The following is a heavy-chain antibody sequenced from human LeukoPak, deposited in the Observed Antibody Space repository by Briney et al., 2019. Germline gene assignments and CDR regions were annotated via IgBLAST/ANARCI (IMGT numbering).Heavy chain of an antibody. Sequence: GWSLRLSCAASGFSFSSYSMNWVRQAPGKGLEWVSSISSSSTYIYYADSVKGRFTISRDNAKNSLYLQMSSLKAEDTAMYYCARDGVPGYYYGSGSYSSNFDYWGQGTLVTVSS. J-gene: IGHJ4*02. CDR1: GFSFSSYS. CDR3: ARDGVPGYYYGSGSYSSNFDY. V-gene: IGHV3-21*06. CDR2: ISSSSTYI. D-gene: IGHD3-10*01.